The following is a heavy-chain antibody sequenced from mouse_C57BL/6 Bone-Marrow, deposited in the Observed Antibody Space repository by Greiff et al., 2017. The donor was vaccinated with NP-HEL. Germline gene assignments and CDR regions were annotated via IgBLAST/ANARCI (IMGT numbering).Heavy chain of an antibody. CDR2: IHPNSGST. V-gene: IGHV1-64*01. CDR1: GYTFTSYW. Sequence: QVQLQQPGAELVKPGASVKLSCKASGYTFTSYWMHWVKQRPGQGLEWIGMIHPNSGSTNYNEKFKSKATLTVDKSSSTAYMQLSSLTSEDSAVYYCARRGAYYTYFDCGGQGTTLTVSS. J-gene: IGHJ2*01. CDR3: ARRGAYYTYFDC. D-gene: IGHD2-12*01.